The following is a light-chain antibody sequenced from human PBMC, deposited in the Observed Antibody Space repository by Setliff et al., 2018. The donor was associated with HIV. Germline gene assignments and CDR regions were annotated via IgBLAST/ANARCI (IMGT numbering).Light chain of an antibody. CDR1: SSDVGGYNY. CDR2: DVS. Sequence: QSALTQPRSVSGSPGQSVTISCTGTSSDVGGYNYVSWYQHLPGKAPKLMIYDVSNRPSGVSNRFSGSKSGNTASLTISGLQAEDEADYYCSSYTSSSTKVFGGGTKVTVL. CDR3: SSYTSSSTKV. J-gene: IGLJ2*01. V-gene: IGLV2-14*03.